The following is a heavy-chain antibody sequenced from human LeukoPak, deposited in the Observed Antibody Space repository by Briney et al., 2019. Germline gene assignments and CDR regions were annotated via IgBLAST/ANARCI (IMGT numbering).Heavy chain of an antibody. CDR1: GFTFSSYA. CDR2: ISYDGSNK. J-gene: IGHJ4*02. Sequence: PGRSLRLSCAASGFTFSSYAMHWVRQAPGKGLEWVAVISYDGSNKYYADSVKGRFTISRDNSKNTLYLQMNSLRAEDTAVYYCARDGGSYYDYWGQGTLVTVSS. V-gene: IGHV3-30-3*01. D-gene: IGHD3-16*01. CDR3: ARDGGSYYDY.